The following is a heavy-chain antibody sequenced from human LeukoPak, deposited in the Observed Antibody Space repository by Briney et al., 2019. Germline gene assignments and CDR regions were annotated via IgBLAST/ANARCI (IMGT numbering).Heavy chain of an antibody. Sequence: GGSLRLSCAASGFTFSGSAMHWVRHASGKGLEWVGRIRSKANSYATAYAASVKGRFTISRDDSKNTAYLQMNSLKTEDTAVYYCTRKTDRKGAFDIWGQGTMVTVSS. CDR1: GFTFSGSA. J-gene: IGHJ3*02. CDR3: TRKTDRKGAFDI. V-gene: IGHV3-73*01. CDR2: IRSKANSYAT.